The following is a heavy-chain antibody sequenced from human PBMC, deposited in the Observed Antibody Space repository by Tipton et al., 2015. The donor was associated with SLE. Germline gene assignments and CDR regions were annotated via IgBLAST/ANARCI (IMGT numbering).Heavy chain of an antibody. CDR1: GFTFSSYA. V-gene: IGHV3-23*03. Sequence: SLRLSCAASGFTFSSYAMSWVRQAPGKGLEWVSVIYSGGSTYYADSVKGRFTISRDNSKNTLYLQMNSLRAEDTAVYYCAKREYQLLYWGQGTLVTVSS. D-gene: IGHD2-2*02. J-gene: IGHJ4*02. CDR3: AKREYQLLY. CDR2: IYSGGST.